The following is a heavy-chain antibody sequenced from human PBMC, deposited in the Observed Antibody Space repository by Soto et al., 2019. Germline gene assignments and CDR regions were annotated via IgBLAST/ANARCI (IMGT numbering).Heavy chain of an antibody. D-gene: IGHD3-3*01. Sequence: SEILSLTCAVYGGSFSGYYWSWIRQPPGKGLEWIGEINHSGSTNYNPSLKSRVTISVDTSKNQFSLKLSSVTAADTAVYYCARGVYDFWSGYSNLDYWGQGTLVTVSS. CDR3: ARGVYDFWSGYSNLDY. CDR2: INHSGST. CDR1: GGSFSGYY. V-gene: IGHV4-34*01. J-gene: IGHJ4*02.